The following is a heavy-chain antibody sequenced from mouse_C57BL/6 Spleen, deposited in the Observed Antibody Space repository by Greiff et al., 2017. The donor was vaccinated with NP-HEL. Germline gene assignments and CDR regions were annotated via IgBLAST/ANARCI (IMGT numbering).Heavy chain of an antibody. V-gene: IGHV1-18*01. D-gene: IGHD2-4*01. CDR2: INPNNGGT. Sequence: EVQLQQSGPELVKPGASVKIPCKASGYTFTDYNMDWVKQSHGKSLEWIGDINPNNGGTIYNQKFKGKATLTVDKSSSTAYMELRSLTSEDTAVYQCARSGYDYLFAYWGQGTLVTVSA. CDR1: GYTFTDYN. J-gene: IGHJ3*01. CDR3: ARSGYDYLFAY.